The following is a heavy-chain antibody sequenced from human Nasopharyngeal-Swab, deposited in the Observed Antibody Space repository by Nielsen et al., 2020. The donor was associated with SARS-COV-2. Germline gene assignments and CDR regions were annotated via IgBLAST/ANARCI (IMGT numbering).Heavy chain of an antibody. V-gene: IGHV3-23*01. J-gene: IGHJ4*02. Sequence: GGSLRLSCAASGFTFSSYAMSWVRQAPGKGLEWVSAISGSGGSTYYADSVKGRFTISRDNSKNTLYLQMNSLRAEDTAVYYCAKELDEYNYDSSGYFDYWGQGTLVTVSS. CDR2: ISGSGGST. CDR3: AKELDEYNYDSSGYFDY. CDR1: GFTFSSYA. D-gene: IGHD3-22*01.